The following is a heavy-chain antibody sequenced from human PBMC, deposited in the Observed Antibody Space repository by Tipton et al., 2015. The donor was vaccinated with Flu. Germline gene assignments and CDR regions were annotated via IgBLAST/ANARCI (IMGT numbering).Heavy chain of an antibody. CDR1: GGSIRSGSYY. V-gene: IGHV4-61*02. Sequence: TLSLTCTVSGGSIRSGSYYWSWIRQPAGKGLEWIGRMYTSGSTNYNPSLKSRVTISVDTSKNQFSLKLSSVTAADTAVYYCARAGISSLASEAFDIWGQGTMVTVSS. J-gene: IGHJ3*02. CDR3: ARAGISSLASEAFDI. CDR2: MYTSGST. D-gene: IGHD3-3*02.